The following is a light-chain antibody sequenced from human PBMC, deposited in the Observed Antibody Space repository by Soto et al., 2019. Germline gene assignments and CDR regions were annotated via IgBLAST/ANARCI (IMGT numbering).Light chain of an antibody. CDR2: GAS. V-gene: IGKV3-20*01. CDR1: QSLSSSY. Sequence: EIVLTQSPGTLSLSPGERATLSCRASQSLSSSYLAWYQQKPGQAPRLLIFGASSRATGIPDRFGGSGSGTDFILTFSRLEPEDSAVYYCQQYGGSPGTFGQGTKVDIK. J-gene: IGKJ1*01. CDR3: QQYGGSPGT.